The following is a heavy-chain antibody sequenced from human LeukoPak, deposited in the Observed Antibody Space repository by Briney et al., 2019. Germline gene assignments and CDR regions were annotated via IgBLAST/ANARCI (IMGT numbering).Heavy chain of an antibody. V-gene: IGHV4-34*01. J-gene: IGHJ4*02. CDR1: GGSFSGYY. D-gene: IGHD3-22*01. CDR2: INHSGST. Sequence: SETLSLTCAVYGGSFSGYYWSWIRQPPGKGLEWIGEINHSGSTNYNPSLKSRVTISLDTSKNQFSLKLSSVTAADTAVYYCARGGYYYDSSGYYRSNKYYFDYWGQGTLVIVSS. CDR3: ARGGYYYDSSGYYRSNKYYFDY.